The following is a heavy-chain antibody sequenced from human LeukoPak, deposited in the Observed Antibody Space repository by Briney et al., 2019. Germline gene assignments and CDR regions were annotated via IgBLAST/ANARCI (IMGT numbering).Heavy chain of an antibody. Sequence: GESLKISCKGSGYRFTDYWIGWVRQMPGKGLEWMGIIYPLDSDTRYSPSFRGQVTISADKSISTAYLQWSSLKASDTAMYYCARTYYYGSGSYSFQHWGQGTLVTVSS. CDR1: GYRFTDYW. CDR2: IYPLDSDT. V-gene: IGHV5-51*01. D-gene: IGHD3-10*01. CDR3: ARTYYYGSGSYSFQH. J-gene: IGHJ1*01.